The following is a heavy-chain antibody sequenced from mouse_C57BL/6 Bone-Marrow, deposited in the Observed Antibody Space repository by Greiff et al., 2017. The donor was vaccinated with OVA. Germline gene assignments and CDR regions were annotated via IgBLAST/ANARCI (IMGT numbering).Heavy chain of an antibody. V-gene: IGHV1-53*01. Sequence: VQLQQPGTELVKPGASVKLSCKASGYTFTSYWMHWVKQRPGQGLEWIGNINPSSGYTKYNQKFKDKATLTADKSSSTAYMQLSSLTYEDSAVYYCARSDGSSHWYFDVWGTGTTVTVSS. CDR1: GYTFTSYW. CDR3: ARSDGSSHWYFDV. J-gene: IGHJ1*03. CDR2: INPSSGYT. D-gene: IGHD1-1*01.